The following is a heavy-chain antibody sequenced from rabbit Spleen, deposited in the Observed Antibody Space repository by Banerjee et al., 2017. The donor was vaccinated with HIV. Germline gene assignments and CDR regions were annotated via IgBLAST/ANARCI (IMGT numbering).Heavy chain of an antibody. CDR1: GFSFSSSYY. D-gene: IGHD2-1*01. J-gene: IGHJ4*01. V-gene: IGHV1S45*01. CDR2: IGTGSGST. Sequence: QEQLEESGGDLVQPEGSLTLTCTASGFSFSSSYYISWVRQAPGKGLEWIGCIGTGSGSTYYASWVNGRFTISKTSSTTVTLQMTSLTAADTATYFCVRDHGDGDHFNLWGPGTLVTVS. CDR3: VRDHGDGDHFNL.